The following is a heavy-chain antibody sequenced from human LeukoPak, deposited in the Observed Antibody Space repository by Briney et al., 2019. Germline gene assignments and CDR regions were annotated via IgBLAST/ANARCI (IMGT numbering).Heavy chain of an antibody. J-gene: IGHJ5*02. CDR2: IYHSGST. V-gene: IGHV4-59*08. CDR3: ARLKETNWFDP. Sequence: SETLSLTCTASGGTLSSYYWSWIRQPPGKGLEWIGYIYHSGSTNYNPSLKSRVTISVDTSKNQFSLKLSSVTAADTAVYYCARLKETNWFDPWGQGTLVTVSS. CDR1: GGTLSSYY.